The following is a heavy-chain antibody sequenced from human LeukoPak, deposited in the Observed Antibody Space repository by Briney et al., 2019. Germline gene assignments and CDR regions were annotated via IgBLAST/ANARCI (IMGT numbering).Heavy chain of an antibody. D-gene: IGHD1-26*01. CDR1: GGSISGDY. CDR2: ISYSGTT. CDR3: ARAPPYRWELFLDY. Sequence: PSETLSLTCTVSGGSISGDYWSWIRQPPGKGLEWIGYISYSGTTNYNPPLKSRITISVDTSKNQFSLKLSSVTAADTAVYYCARAPPYRWELFLDYWGQGTLVTVSS. V-gene: IGHV4-59*01. J-gene: IGHJ4*02.